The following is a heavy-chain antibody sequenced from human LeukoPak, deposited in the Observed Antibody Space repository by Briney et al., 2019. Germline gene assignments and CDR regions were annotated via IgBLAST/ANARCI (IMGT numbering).Heavy chain of an antibody. Sequence: PGGSLRLSCAASGFTFSSYSMNWVRQAPGKGLEWVSSISSSSSYIYYADSVKGRFTISRDNAKNSLYLQMNSLRAEDTAVYYCARGRSSTPPYHVDVWGKGTTVTVSS. CDR1: GFTFSSYS. CDR2: ISSSSSYI. J-gene: IGHJ6*03. D-gene: IGHD2-2*01. CDR3: ARGRSSTPPYHVDV. V-gene: IGHV3-21*01.